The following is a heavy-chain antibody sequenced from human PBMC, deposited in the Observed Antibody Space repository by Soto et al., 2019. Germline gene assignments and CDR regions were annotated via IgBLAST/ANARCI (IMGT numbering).Heavy chain of an antibody. D-gene: IGHD4-4*01. CDR1: GYPFSDNQ. J-gene: IGHJ5*02. CDR2: INPKSDDT. V-gene: IGHV1-2*02. Sequence: QVQLVQAGSEVKKPGASVKFSCKSSGYPFSDNQIHWLRRAPVQGLEWMGRINPKSDDTNYAQKFQSRVTMTRDTSIDTAYLELTGLTSDDTATYYCARKHSLDYIRWGLDPWGQGTLCTVSS. CDR3: ARKHSLDYIRWGLDP.